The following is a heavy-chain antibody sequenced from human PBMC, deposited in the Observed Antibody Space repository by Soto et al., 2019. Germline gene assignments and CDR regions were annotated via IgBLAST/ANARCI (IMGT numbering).Heavy chain of an antibody. CDR2: ISAKNGNT. Sequence: ASVKVSCKASGYTFSDYGISWVRQAPGQGLEWMGWISAKNGNTNFAQKFRGRVTMTTDTSTSTVYMELRSLKPDDSAVYYCAREPPETPPDYWGQGTLVTVSS. CDR3: AREPPETPPDY. J-gene: IGHJ4*02. V-gene: IGHV1-18*01. CDR1: GYTFSDYG.